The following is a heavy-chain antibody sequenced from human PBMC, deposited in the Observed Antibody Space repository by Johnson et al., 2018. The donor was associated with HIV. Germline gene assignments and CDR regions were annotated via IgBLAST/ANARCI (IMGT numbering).Heavy chain of an antibody. CDR2: INTAGGST. V-gene: IGHV3-74*01. Sequence: VQLVESGGALVQPGGSLRLSCAASGFTFSDYYMSWVRQAPGKGLVWVARINTAGGSTSYVDSVKGRFTVSRDNAKNTLYLQMNSLRADDTAVYYCAREGPSERAGFDIWGQGTMVTVSS. CDR3: AREGPSERAGFDI. J-gene: IGHJ3*02. CDR1: GFTFSDYY.